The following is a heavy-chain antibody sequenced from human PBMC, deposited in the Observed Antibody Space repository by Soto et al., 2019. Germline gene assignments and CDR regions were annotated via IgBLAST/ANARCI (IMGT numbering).Heavy chain of an antibody. Sequence: SETLSLICTVSGGSTSSDNYWSWIRQPPGKGLEWIGHIYYSGNTDYNPSLKSRLAISIDTSKNQFSLKLSSVTAADTAVYFCAREGGESSDGLYYFDSWGQGSLVTVSS. CDR1: GGSTSSDNY. CDR2: IYYSGNT. V-gene: IGHV4-30-4*01. D-gene: IGHD3-16*01. J-gene: IGHJ4*02. CDR3: AREGGESSDGLYYFDS.